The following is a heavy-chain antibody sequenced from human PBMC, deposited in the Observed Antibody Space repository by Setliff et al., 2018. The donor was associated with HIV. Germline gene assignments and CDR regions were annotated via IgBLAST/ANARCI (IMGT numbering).Heavy chain of an antibody. D-gene: IGHD4-4*01. Sequence: SVKVSCKTSGGTFSTYVITWVRQAPGQGLEWMGGMLPILGMGDFAQKFQGRVTITADASTRTAYMELSSLTSDDTAVYYCAGSAHSYSYMGYYYHSMDVWGQGTTVTVSS. CDR3: AGSAHSYSYMGYYYHSMDV. V-gene: IGHV1-69*10. J-gene: IGHJ6*02. CDR2: MLPILGMG. CDR1: GGTFSTYV.